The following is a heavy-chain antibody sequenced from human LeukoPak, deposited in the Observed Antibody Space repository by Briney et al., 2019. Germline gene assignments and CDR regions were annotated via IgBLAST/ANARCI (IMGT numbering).Heavy chain of an antibody. CDR1: GGSFSYYY. V-gene: IGHV4-34*01. D-gene: IGHD2-15*01. J-gene: IGHJ4*02. CDR3: ARYYCSGGGCYSLADY. CDR2: INHSGST. Sequence: SETLSLTCAVYGGSFSYYYWTWIRQSPGKGLEWIGEINHSGSTNYNPSLKSRVTISVDTSKNQFSLKLTSVTAADTAVYYCARYYCSGGGCYSLADYWGQGTLVTVSS.